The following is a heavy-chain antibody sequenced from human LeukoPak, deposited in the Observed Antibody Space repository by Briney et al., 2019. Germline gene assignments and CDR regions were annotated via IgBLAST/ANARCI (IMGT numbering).Heavy chain of an antibody. Sequence: SVKVSCKASGGTFSSYAINWVRQAPGQGLEWMGGIIRIFGTAKYAQKFQGRVTVTADESTSTAYMELSSLRSEDTAVYYCARAEVCSSSSCYFYMDVWGQGTTVTISS. V-gene: IGHV1-69*13. CDR2: IIRIFGTA. D-gene: IGHD2-2*01. J-gene: IGHJ6*03. CDR3: ARAEVCSSSSCYFYMDV. CDR1: GGTFSSYA.